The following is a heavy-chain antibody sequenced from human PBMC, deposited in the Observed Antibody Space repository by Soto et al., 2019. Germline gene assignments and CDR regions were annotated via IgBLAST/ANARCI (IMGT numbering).Heavy chain of an antibody. Sequence: EVQLVESGGGLVQPGGSLRLSCAASGFTVSSNYMSWVRQAPGKVLERVSVIYSGGTTYYADSVKGRVTISRDNSKNTLYLQMNSLRAEVTAVYYCARNGDSSDYRGWFDPWGQGTLVTVSS. CDR1: GFTVSSNY. D-gene: IGHD3-22*01. CDR3: ARNGDSSDYRGWFDP. J-gene: IGHJ5*02. V-gene: IGHV3-66*01. CDR2: IYSGGTT.